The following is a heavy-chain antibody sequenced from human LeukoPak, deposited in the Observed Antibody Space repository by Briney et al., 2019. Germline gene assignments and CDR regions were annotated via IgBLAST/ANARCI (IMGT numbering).Heavy chain of an antibody. CDR3: AKDGDATGYYPFDY. D-gene: IGHD3-9*01. Sequence: GGSLRLSCAASGLTFSDYGMHWVRRAPGKGLEWVAVISYDGSNKYYADSVKGRFTISRDNSKNTLYLEMDSLRAEDTAVYYCAKDGDATGYYPFDYWGQGTLVTVSS. J-gene: IGHJ4*02. CDR2: ISYDGSNK. V-gene: IGHV3-30*18. CDR1: GLTFSDYG.